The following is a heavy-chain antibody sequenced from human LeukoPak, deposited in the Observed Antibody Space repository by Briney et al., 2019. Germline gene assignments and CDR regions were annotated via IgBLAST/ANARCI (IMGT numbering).Heavy chain of an antibody. CDR2: IYYSGST. V-gene: IGHV4-59*01. CDR1: GGSINNYY. D-gene: IGHD3-22*01. CDR3: AGGGYYDSSGPTGVFDY. Sequence: SETLSLTCTVSGGSINNYYWSWIRQPPGKGLEWIGYIYYSGSTNYNPSLKSRVTISVDTSKNQFSLKLSSVTAADTAVYYCAGGGYYDSSGPTGVFDYWGQGTLVTVSS. J-gene: IGHJ4*02.